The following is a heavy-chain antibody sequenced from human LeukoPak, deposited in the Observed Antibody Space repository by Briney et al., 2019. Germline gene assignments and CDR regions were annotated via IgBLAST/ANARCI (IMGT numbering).Heavy chain of an antibody. CDR3: ARGLRGPDY. Sequence: GGPLNPPCEAPGSTFSSNWLHGVGQAPGKGLEWVSRINNGGSDTTYADSVKGRFTVSRDNAKNTLYVEMNSLRADDTAVYYCARGLRGPDYWGQGTLVTVSS. CDR2: INNGGSDT. V-gene: IGHV3-74*01. D-gene: IGHD3-10*01. CDR1: GSTFSSNW. J-gene: IGHJ4*02.